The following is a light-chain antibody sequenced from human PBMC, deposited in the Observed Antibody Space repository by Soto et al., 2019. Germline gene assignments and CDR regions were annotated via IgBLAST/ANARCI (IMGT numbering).Light chain of an antibody. J-gene: IGKJ5*01. CDR2: AAS. CDR1: QSLSTSY. V-gene: IGKV3-20*01. CDR3: RHFGRT. Sequence: EIVLTQSPNTLSLSPGERATLSCRASQSLSTSYLAWYQQRPGQAPRLLIYAASSRATGIPDRFSGSRSGTDLTLTINTLEPEDFALYYCRHFGRTFGQRTRVEIK.